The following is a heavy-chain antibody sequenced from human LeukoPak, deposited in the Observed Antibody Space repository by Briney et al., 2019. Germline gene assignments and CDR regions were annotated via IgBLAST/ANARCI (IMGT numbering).Heavy chain of an antibody. Sequence: GGSLRLSCAASGFTFSTYAMTWVRQAPGKGLEGVSAISGSGGTTYYADSVKGRFTISRDNSNNTLFLQMNSLSAEDTAIYYCARYCTGGSCFFQYGMDVWGKGTTVTVSS. D-gene: IGHD2-15*01. CDR1: GFTFSTYA. CDR3: ARYCTGGSCFFQYGMDV. CDR2: ISGSGGTT. J-gene: IGHJ6*04. V-gene: IGHV3-23*01.